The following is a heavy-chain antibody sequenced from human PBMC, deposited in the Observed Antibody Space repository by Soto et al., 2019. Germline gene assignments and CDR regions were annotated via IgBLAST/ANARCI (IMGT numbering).Heavy chain of an antibody. CDR1: SGSISSSNW. CDR2: IYHSGST. Sequence: PSETLSLTCAVSSGSISSSNWWSWVRQPPGKGLEWIGEIYHSGSTNYNPSLKSRVTISVDKSKNQFSLKLSSVTAADTAVYYCARARIAARFSWFDPWGQGTLVTVSS. D-gene: IGHD6-6*01. CDR3: ARARIAARFSWFDP. J-gene: IGHJ5*02. V-gene: IGHV4-4*02.